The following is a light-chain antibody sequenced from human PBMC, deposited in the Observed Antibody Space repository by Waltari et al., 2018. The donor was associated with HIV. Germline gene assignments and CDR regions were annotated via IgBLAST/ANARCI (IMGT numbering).Light chain of an antibody. CDR3: ATWDDSLNGRV. V-gene: IGLV1-44*01. J-gene: IGLJ3*02. Sequence: QSVLTQPPSASGTPGQRVTISCSGSSSTIGSNTVNWYQQFPRTAPKLLIYNSNQRPSGVPDRFSGSKSGTSASLAISGLQFEDEADYYCATWDDSLNGRVFGGGTKLTVL. CDR2: NSN. CDR1: SSTIGSNT.